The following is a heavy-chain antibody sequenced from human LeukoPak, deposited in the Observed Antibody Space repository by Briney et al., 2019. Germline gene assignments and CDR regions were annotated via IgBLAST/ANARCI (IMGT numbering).Heavy chain of an antibody. D-gene: IGHD3-22*01. Sequence: GGSLRLSCAASGFTFSSYGMHWVRQAPGKGLGWVAVIWYDGSNKYYADSVKGRFTISRDNSKNTLYLQMNSLRAEDTAVYYCARDDDSSGYPDYWGQGTLVTVSS. V-gene: IGHV3-33*01. CDR3: ARDDDSSGYPDY. CDR2: IWYDGSNK. J-gene: IGHJ4*02. CDR1: GFTFSSYG.